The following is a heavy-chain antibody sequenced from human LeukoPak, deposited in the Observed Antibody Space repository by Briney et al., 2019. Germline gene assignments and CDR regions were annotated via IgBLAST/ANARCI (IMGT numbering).Heavy chain of an antibody. J-gene: IGHJ4*02. CDR3: TRRSGSYYNDFDY. Sequence: GGSLRLSCAGSGFTFRNYGMQWVRQAPGKGLDWVTIISYDGSNKYYGNSVKGRFTISRDNSKNTVYLQMNSLKTEDTAVYYCTRRSGSYYNDFDYWGQGTLVTVSS. CDR1: GFTFRNYG. V-gene: IGHV3-30*03. CDR2: ISYDGSNK. D-gene: IGHD3-10*01.